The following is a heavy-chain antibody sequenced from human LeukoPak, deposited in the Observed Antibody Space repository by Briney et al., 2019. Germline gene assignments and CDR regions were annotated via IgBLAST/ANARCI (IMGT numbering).Heavy chain of an antibody. D-gene: IGHD3-3*01. V-gene: IGHV4-59*06. CDR2: IYYSGST. CDR3: ARSRSGYYGDVDY. Sequence: SETLSLTCAVYGGSFSGYYWSWIRQPPGKGLEWIGHIYYSGSTYYNPSLKSRVTVSVDTSKNQFSLKVRSVTAADTAVYYCARSRSGYYGDVDYWGQGTLVTVSS. J-gene: IGHJ4*02. CDR1: GGSFSGYY.